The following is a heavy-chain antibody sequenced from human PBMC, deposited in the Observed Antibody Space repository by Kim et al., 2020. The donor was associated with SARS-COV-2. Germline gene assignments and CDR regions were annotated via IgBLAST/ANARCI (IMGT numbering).Heavy chain of an antibody. D-gene: IGHD2-2*02. CDR3: ARLSYSEAFDI. V-gene: IGHV4-30-2*01. CDR2: T. Sequence: TYSNTALKSRVTISVDRSKNQFSLKLSSVTAADTAVYYCARLSYSEAFDIWGQGTMVTVSS. J-gene: IGHJ3*02.